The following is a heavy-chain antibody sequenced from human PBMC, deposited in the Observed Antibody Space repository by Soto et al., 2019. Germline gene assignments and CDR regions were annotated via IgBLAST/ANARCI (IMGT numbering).Heavy chain of an antibody. CDR1: GGSVRVYY. J-gene: IGHJ4*02. CDR3: ARGVGSSPPQY. Sequence: PSETLSLTCTISGGSVRVYYWSWIRQSTGQGLEWIGYIYASGSPYYNPSLRSRVTISADTSKNQISLKLTSPTAADTAVYSCARGVGSSPPQYWGRGTLVTVSS. CDR2: IYASGSP. D-gene: IGHD1-26*01. V-gene: IGHV4-59*02.